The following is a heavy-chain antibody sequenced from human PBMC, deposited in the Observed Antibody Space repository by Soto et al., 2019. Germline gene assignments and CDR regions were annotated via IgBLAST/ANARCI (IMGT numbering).Heavy chain of an antibody. J-gene: IGHJ1*01. D-gene: IGHD3-10*01. CDR1: GGSFSENH. CDR2: ISPSGTT. Sequence: QVHLEQWGAGLLKPSETLSLSCGVSGGSFSENHWTWFRQPPGKGLEWIGEISPSGTTKYVPSLKSRVTISKDTSKNQFSLKVTSVTAADTAVYFCATSFWFGTQPEIWGQGTLVTVSS. V-gene: IGHV4-34*01. CDR3: ATSFWFGTQPEI.